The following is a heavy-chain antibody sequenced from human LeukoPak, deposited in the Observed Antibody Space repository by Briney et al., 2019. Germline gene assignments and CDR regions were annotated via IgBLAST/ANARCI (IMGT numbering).Heavy chain of an antibody. CDR1: GGSFSGYY. CDR3: ARGRNYYDSSGKDDFDY. D-gene: IGHD3-22*01. J-gene: IGHJ4*02. V-gene: IGHV4-34*01. CDR2: INHSGST. Sequence: SKTLSLTCAVYGGSFSGYYWSWIRQPPGKGLEWIGEINHSGSTNYNPSLKSRVTISVDTSKNQFSLKLSSVTAADTAVYYCARGRNYYDSSGKDDFDYWGQGTLVTVSS.